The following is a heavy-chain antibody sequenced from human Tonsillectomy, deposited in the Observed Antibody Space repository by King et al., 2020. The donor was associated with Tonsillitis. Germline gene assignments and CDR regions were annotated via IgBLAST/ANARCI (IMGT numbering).Heavy chain of an antibody. Sequence: QVQLQQWGAGLLKPSETLSLTCAVYGGSFSDYYWSWIRQPPGKGLEWIGEINHSGSTNYNPSLKSRVTISVDTSKSQFSLKLNSVTAADTAVYYCASRLRYFDWSFDPWGQGTLVTVSS. CDR3: ASRLRYFDWSFDP. V-gene: IGHV4-34*01. D-gene: IGHD3-9*01. CDR1: GGSFSDYY. J-gene: IGHJ5*02. CDR2: INHSGST.